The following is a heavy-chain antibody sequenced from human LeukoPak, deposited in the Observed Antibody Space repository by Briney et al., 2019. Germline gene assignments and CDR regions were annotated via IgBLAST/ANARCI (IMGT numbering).Heavy chain of an antibody. D-gene: IGHD3-22*01. CDR1: GFTFSSDW. CDR2: IKQDGSEK. CDR3: ARGSTYYYDRPLDY. J-gene: IGHJ4*02. V-gene: IGHV3-7*01. Sequence: GESLRLSCAASGFTFSSDWMSWVRQAPGKGLEWVANIKQDGSEKYDVDSVKGRFTISRDNAKNSLYLQMNSLRAEDTAVYFCARGSTYYYDRPLDYWGQGTLVTVSP.